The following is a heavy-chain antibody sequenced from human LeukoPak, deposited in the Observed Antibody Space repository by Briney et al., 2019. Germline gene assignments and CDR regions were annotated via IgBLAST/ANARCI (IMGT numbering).Heavy chain of an antibody. CDR3: ARSGRTYSYGLGPTNWFDP. Sequence: PSETLSLTCTVSGGSISSYYWSRIRQPPGKGLEWIGYIYYSGSTNYNPSLKSRVTISVDTSKNQFSLKLSSVTAADTAVYYCARSGRTYSYGLGPTNWFDPWGQGTLVTVSS. D-gene: IGHD5-18*01. J-gene: IGHJ5*02. V-gene: IGHV4-59*01. CDR2: IYYSGST. CDR1: GGSISSYY.